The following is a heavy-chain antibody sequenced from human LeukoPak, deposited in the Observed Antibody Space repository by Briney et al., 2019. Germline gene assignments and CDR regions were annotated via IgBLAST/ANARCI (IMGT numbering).Heavy chain of an antibody. Sequence: GASVKVSCKASGYTFTSYDINWVRQATGQGLEWMGWMNPNSGNTGYAQKFQGRVTMTRNTSISTAYMELRSLRSEDTAVYYCATHNGSLRYFDWSDYYYYGMDVWGQGTTVTVSS. CDR2: MNPNSGNT. D-gene: IGHD3-9*01. CDR3: ATHNGSLRYFDWSDYYYYGMDV. J-gene: IGHJ6*02. V-gene: IGHV1-8*01. CDR1: GYTFTSYD.